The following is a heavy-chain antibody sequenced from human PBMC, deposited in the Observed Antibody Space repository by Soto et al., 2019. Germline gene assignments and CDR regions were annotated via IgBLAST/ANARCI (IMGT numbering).Heavy chain of an antibody. Sequence: QVQLQQSGPRLARPSGTLSLTCVVSGGSISSTNWWTWVRQTPGKGLEWIGEVYHTGSTKYNPSLNNRVTISLDKSTNRLPLNMKSVTAADTAVYYCATLPPRIVVVVLPIPSWGQGTLVTVSS. D-gene: IGHD2-21*01. V-gene: IGHV4-4*02. CDR1: GGSISSTNW. J-gene: IGHJ4*02. CDR2: VYHTGST. CDR3: ATLPPRIVVVVLPIPS.